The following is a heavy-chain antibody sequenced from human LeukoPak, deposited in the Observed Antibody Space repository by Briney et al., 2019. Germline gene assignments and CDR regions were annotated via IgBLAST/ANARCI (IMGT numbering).Heavy chain of an antibody. D-gene: IGHD6-19*01. CDR1: GFTVSSNY. V-gene: IGHV3-53*01. CDR2: IYSGGST. CDR3: ARGTLVYSSGWTYYFDY. J-gene: IGHJ4*02. Sequence: GGSLRLSCAASGFTVSSNYMSWVRQAPGKGLEWVSVIYSGGSTYYADSVKGRFTISRDNSKNTLYLQMNSLRAEDTAVYYCARGTLVYSSGWTYYFDYWGQGTLVTVSS.